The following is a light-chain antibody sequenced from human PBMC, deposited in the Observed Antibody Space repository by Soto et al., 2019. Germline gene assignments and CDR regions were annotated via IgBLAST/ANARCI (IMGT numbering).Light chain of an antibody. Sequence: SYELTQTPSVSVSPGQTVSITCSGDKLGDKYACWYQQKPGQSPVVVIYQDKKRPSVIPERFSGSNSGNTATLTISGTQAMDEADYYCQTWDGSTVVFGGGTKVTVL. CDR1: KLGDKY. CDR3: QTWDGSTVV. J-gene: IGLJ2*01. V-gene: IGLV3-1*01. CDR2: QDK.